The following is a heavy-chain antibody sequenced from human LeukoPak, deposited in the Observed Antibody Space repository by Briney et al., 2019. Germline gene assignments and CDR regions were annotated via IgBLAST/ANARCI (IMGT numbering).Heavy chain of an antibody. CDR3: ARCYTMVRGITPPSWSHSNKNFDY. J-gene: IGHJ4*02. CDR1: GGSISSSSYY. CDR2: IYYSGST. D-gene: IGHD3-10*01. Sequence: PSETLSLTCTVSGGSISSSSYYWGWIRQPPGKGLEWIGSIYYSGSTYYNPSLKSRVTISVDTSKNQFSLKLSPVTAADTAVYYCARCYTMVRGITPPSWSHSNKNFDYWGQGTLVTVSS. V-gene: IGHV4-39*07.